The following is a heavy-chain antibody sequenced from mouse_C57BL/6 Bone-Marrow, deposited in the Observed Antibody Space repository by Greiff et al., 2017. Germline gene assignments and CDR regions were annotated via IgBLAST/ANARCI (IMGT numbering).Heavy chain of an antibody. V-gene: IGHV14-3*01. J-gene: IGHJ3*01. CDR3: ARQLRGFAY. CDR1: GFNIKNTY. CDR2: IDPANGNT. Sequence: EVQLQQSVAELVRPGASVKLSCTASGFNIKNTYMPWVKQRPEQGLEWIGRIDPANGNTKYAPKIQGKATITADPASHTAYLPLSSLSSEDTAFYYCARQLRGFAYWGQGTLVTVSA. D-gene: IGHD6-1*01.